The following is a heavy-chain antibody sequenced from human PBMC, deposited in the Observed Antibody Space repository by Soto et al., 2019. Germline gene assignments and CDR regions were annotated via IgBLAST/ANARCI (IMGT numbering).Heavy chain of an antibody. CDR1: GGSISSSNW. D-gene: IGHD3-3*01. CDR2: IYNSGST. CDR3: ARVDTILYYYGMDV. J-gene: IGHJ6*02. Sequence: QVQLQESGPGLVKPSGTLSLTCAVSGGSISSSNWWSWVRQPPGKGLEWIGEIYNSGSTNYNPSLKSRFTISVDMSKNQFSLKLSSVTAADTALYYCARVDTILYYYGMDVWGQGTTVTVSS. V-gene: IGHV4-4*02.